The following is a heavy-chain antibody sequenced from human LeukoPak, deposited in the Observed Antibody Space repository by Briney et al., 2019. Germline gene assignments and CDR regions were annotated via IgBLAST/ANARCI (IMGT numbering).Heavy chain of an antibody. J-gene: IGHJ4*02. V-gene: IGHV3-15*01. Sequence: GGSLRLSCAASGFTFNNAYISWVRQAPGKGLEWVGRIKSKSDGGTTDYAAPVKGRFTISRDDSKNTLYLQMNSLQTEDTAVYYCATGSTSRHLFEYWGQGTLVTVSS. CDR2: IKSKSDGGTT. CDR3: ATGSTSRHLFEY. CDR1: GFTFNNAY.